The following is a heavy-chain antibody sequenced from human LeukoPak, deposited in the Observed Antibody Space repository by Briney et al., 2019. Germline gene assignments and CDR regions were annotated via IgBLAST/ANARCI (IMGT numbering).Heavy chain of an antibody. CDR3: ARDKKNDSSGYYYGY. CDR2: ISSSSSYI. Sequence: GGSLRLSCAASGFTFSSYAMSWVRQAPGKGLEWVSSISSSSSYIYYADSVKGRFTISRDNAKNSLYLQMNSLRAEDTAVYYCARDKKNDSSGYYYGYWGQGTLVTVSS. D-gene: IGHD3-22*01. V-gene: IGHV3-21*01. CDR1: GFTFSSYA. J-gene: IGHJ4*02.